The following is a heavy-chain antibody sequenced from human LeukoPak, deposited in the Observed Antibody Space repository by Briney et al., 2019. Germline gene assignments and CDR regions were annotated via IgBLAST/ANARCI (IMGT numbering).Heavy chain of an antibody. V-gene: IGHV3-7*01. CDR3: ARDEYNGYFEY. J-gene: IGHJ4*02. CDR1: GFTFSRYW. Sequence: GGSLRLSCAASGFTFSRYWMSWVRKAPGKGLEWVANIKEDGSDKYYVGCMKDRFTISRDNAKSSLYLQMNNLRVDDTAVYYCARDEYNGYFEYWGQGTLVTVSS. CDR2: IKEDGSDK. D-gene: IGHD1-26*01.